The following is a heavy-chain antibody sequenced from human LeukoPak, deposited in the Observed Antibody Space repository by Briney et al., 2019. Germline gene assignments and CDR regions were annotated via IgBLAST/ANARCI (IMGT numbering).Heavy chain of an antibody. CDR3: AKDIGTMIVVVIADY. CDR1: GFTFTSYW. V-gene: IGHV3-23*01. J-gene: IGHJ4*02. D-gene: IGHD3-22*01. CDR2: ISGSGGST. Sequence: GGSLRLSCAASGFTFTSYWMHWVRQAPGKGLEWVSAISGSGGSTYYADSVKGRFTISRDNSKNTLYLQMNSLRAEDTAVYYCAKDIGTMIVVVIADYWGQGTLVTVSS.